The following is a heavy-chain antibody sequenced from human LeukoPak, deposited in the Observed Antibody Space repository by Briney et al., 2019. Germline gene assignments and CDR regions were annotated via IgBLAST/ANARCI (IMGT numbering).Heavy chain of an antibody. J-gene: IGHJ4*02. CDR2: ISYDGSNK. CDR3: ARDLADPAGY. CDR1: GFTFSSYA. V-gene: IGHV3-30-3*01. Sequence: AGGSLRLSCAASGFTFSSYAMHWVRQAPGKGLEWVAVISYDGSNKYYADSVKGRFTISRDNSKNTLYLQMNSLRAEDTAVYYCARDLADPAGYWGQGTLVTVSS.